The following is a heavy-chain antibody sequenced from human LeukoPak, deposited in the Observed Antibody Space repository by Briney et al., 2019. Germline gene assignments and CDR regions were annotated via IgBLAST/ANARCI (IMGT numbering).Heavy chain of an antibody. CDR2: ISGRTGGT. CDR1: GFTFNTNA. J-gene: IGHJ3*02. CDR3: ARDAYGSGINACDM. V-gene: IGHV3-23*01. Sequence: PGGSLRLFTAASGFTFNTNALSWVLQAPGKGLEWVSAISGRTGGTYYADSVKGRFTISRDNAKSSLYLQMNSLRAEDTAVYYCARDAYGSGINACDMWGERPRVTVSS. D-gene: IGHD3-10*01.